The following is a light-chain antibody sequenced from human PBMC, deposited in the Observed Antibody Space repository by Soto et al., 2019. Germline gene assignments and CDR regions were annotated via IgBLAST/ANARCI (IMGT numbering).Light chain of an antibody. V-gene: IGLV2-8*01. Sequence: VLTQPPSASGSPGQSVAISCTGTSSDVGGCNYVSWYQQHPGKAPKLVIYEVSKRPSGVPNRFSGSKSGNTASLTVSGLQAEDEADYYCSSYAGSNNLGVFGTGTKVTVL. CDR3: SSYAGSNNLGV. CDR1: SSDVGGCNY. CDR2: EVS. J-gene: IGLJ1*01.